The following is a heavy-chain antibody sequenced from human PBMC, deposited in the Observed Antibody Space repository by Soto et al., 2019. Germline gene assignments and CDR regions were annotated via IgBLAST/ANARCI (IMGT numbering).Heavy chain of an antibody. J-gene: IGHJ4*02. CDR1: GFTFSSYA. Sequence: EVQLLESGGGLVQPGGSLRLSCAASGFTFSSYAMSWVRQAPGKGLEWVSAISGSGGSTYYADYVKGRFTISKDNYKNKLYLQMNSLRAEDTAVYYCAKDLVSGTRGYWGQGTLVTVSS. V-gene: IGHV3-23*01. CDR2: ISGSGGST. D-gene: IGHD6-19*01. CDR3: AKDLVSGTRGY.